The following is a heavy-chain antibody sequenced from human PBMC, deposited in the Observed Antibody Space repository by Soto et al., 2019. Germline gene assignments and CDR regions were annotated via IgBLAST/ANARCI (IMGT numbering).Heavy chain of an antibody. Sequence: GGSLRLSYVASGFTFINSFMGWVRQPSGKGLEWVANINQDGGGTYYVDSVEGRFTISRDNAKDSLYLQMNSLRGEDTAVYYCARYFRGSGRYFFDYWGQGTRVTVSS. D-gene: IGHD6-19*01. J-gene: IGHJ4*02. CDR2: INQDGGGT. CDR1: GFTFINSF. V-gene: IGHV3-7*03. CDR3: ARYFRGSGRYFFDY.